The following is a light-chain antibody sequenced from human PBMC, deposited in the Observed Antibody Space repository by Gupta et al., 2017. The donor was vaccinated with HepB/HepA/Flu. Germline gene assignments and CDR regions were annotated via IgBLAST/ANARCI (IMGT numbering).Light chain of an antibody. CDR2: STN. V-gene: IGLV1-44*01. CDR3: ATWDDGLNALV. Sequence: QSVLTQPTSASGTPGQRVTIPCSGSSSNIGSYTVNWYLQLPGTAPKLLIHSTNQRPSGVPDRFSGSKSGTSASLAISGLQSEDEADFYCATWDDGLNALVFGGGTKLTVL. CDR1: SSNIGSYT. J-gene: IGLJ2*01.